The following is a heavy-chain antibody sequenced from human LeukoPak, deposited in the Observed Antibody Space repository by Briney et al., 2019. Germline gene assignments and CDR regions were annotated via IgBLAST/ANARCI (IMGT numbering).Heavy chain of an antibody. CDR1: GGSISSSSDY. J-gene: IGHJ6*02. V-gene: IGHV4-39*01. CDR2: IYYSGST. Sequence: SETLSLTCTVSGGSISSSSDYWRWVRQPPGKGLQWFGSIYYSGSTYYNPSLKSRFTISVDTSKNQCSLKLSSVTAADTAVYYGARQPRFYGMDVWGQGTTVTVSS. CDR3: ARQPRFYGMDV.